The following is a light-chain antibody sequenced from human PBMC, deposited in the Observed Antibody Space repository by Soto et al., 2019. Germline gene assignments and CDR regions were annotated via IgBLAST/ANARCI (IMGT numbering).Light chain of an antibody. J-gene: IGKJ5*01. CDR1: QSVSSSY. CDR2: GAS. V-gene: IGKV3-20*01. CDR3: HQYDSSPCT. Sequence: EIVLTQSPGTLSLSPGERATLSCRASQSVSSSYLAWYQQKPGQAPWLLIYGASRRASGVPDRFSGSGSGTYFTLTISGLEPEDFAVYYCHQYDSSPCTFGQGTRLDI.